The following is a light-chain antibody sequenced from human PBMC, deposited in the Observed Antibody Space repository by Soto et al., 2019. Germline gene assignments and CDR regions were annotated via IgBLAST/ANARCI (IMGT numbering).Light chain of an antibody. J-gene: IGKJ4*01. CDR2: GAS. CDR3: QQYGSSPKLT. V-gene: IGKV3-20*01. Sequence: EIVLTQSPGTLSLSPGERATLSCRASQSVSSSYLAWYQQKPGQAPRLLIYGASSRATGIPDRFSGSGSGTDFSLTISRLEPEDLSVYYCQQYGSSPKLTFGGGTKVEIQ. CDR1: QSVSSSY.